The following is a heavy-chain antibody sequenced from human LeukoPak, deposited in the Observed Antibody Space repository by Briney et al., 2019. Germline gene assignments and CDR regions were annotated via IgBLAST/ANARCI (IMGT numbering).Heavy chain of an antibody. J-gene: IGHJ4*02. V-gene: IGHV4-61*02. CDR2: IYISGST. D-gene: IGHD7-27*01. Sequence: SETLSLTCTVSGGSISSGTYYWNWIRQPAGKGLEWIGRIYISGSTNYNPSLKSRVTISVDTSMNQFSLKLTSVTAADTAVYFCARQRPWGLSRYFDYWGQGTLVTVSS. CDR1: GGSISSGTYY. CDR3: ARQRPWGLSRYFDY.